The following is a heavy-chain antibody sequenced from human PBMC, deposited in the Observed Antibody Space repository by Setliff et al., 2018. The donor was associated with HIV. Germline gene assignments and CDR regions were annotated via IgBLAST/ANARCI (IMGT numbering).Heavy chain of an antibody. CDR2: TSHSGKT. CDR1: GGPLSGHY. D-gene: IGHD2-2*01. CDR3: VTSSSWSSRLNF. V-gene: IGHV4-34*01. J-gene: IGHJ4*02. Sequence: SETLSLTCAVYGGPLSGHYWSWIRQPPGQGLEWIGETSHSGKTNYNPSLKSRVTISVDTPKNQFSLKLTSVTAADTAVYYCVTSSSWSSRLNFWGPGMLVTVS.